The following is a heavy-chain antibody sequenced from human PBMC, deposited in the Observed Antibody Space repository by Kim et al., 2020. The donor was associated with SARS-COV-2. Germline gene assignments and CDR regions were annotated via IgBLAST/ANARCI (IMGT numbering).Heavy chain of an antibody. CDR2: IYSDGTT. Sequence: GGSLRLSCAASGITVSSNYMNWVRQAPGKGLEWVSVIYSDGTTYYADSVKGRFIISRHNSQNTLYLQMNSLRPEDTAVYYCATQTLYYYDSRGIDYWGQG. CDR3: ATQTLYYYDSRGIDY. J-gene: IGHJ4*02. D-gene: IGHD3-22*01. CDR1: GITVSSNY. V-gene: IGHV3-53*04.